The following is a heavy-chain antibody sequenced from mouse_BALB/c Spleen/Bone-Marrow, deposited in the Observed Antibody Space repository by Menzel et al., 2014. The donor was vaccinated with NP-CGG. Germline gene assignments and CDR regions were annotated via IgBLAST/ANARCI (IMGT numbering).Heavy chain of an antibody. V-gene: IGHV1-87*01. CDR3: SREPSNWGYY. CDR2: IYPGEGDT. J-gene: IGHJ2*01. CDR1: GYTFTTYW. Sequence: SGAELARPGASVELSCKTSGYTFTTYWMQWVKQRPGQGLEWIGAIYPGEGDTRYTQKFKGKATLTADRSSSTAYIQLSNLTSEDSAVYYCSREPSNWGYYWGQGTTLTVSS.